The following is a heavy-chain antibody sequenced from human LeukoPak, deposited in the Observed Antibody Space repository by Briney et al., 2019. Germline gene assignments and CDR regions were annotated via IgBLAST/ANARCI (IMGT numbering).Heavy chain of an antibody. V-gene: IGHV3-48*03. D-gene: IGHD3-9*01. CDR2: INSGGGAT. Sequence: GGSLILSCAASGFTFSSYEMNWVRQAPGKGLEWVSYINSGGGATYYADSVKGRFTISRDDAKNSLYLQMNSLRAEDTAIYYCARRDNDILTGYRDFDYWGQGTLVTVSS. CDR1: GFTFSSYE. CDR3: ARRDNDILTGYRDFDY. J-gene: IGHJ4*02.